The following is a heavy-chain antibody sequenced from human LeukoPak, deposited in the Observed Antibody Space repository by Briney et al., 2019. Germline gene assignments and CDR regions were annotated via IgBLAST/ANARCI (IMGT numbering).Heavy chain of an antibody. CDR3: ALFEVVVGSTQDF. Sequence: TSSETLSLTCAVYGGSFSNYFWNWIRQPPGKGLEWIAEIHHTGHINYNPSLKSRVTVSVDRSKNQISLKLASVTAADTAVYYCALFEVVVGSTQDFWGQGTLVTVSS. CDR2: IHHTGHI. CDR1: GGSFSNYF. V-gene: IGHV4-34*01. D-gene: IGHD2-15*01. J-gene: IGHJ4*02.